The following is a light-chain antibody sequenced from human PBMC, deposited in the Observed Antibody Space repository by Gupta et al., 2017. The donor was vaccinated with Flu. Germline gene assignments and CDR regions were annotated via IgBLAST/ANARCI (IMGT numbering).Light chain of an antibody. J-gene: IGKJ1*01. CDR3: QQYNSDAWT. Sequence: DIQMTQSHSTLSASAGDRVTITCRASQSLNNWLAWYQQKSGKAPKLLIYRASGLESGVPPRLSGSGSGTQYTLTINNLQPEDSATYYCQQYNSDAWTFGQGTKVE. CDR1: QSLNNW. CDR2: RAS. V-gene: IGKV1-5*03.